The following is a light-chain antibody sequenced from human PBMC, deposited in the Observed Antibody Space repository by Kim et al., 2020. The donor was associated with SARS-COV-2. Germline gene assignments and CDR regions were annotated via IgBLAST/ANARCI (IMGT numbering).Light chain of an antibody. CDR2: GAS. J-gene: IGKJ1*01. V-gene: IGKV3-15*01. CDR3: QQYVEWPRT. Sequence: ASPGARVPLSCRASQSLYNKLAWYQQKPGQAPRLLIYGASARIDGVPVRFGGSASGTEFTLTISSLQSEDFAVYYCQQYVEWPRTFGQATKVDIK. CDR1: QSLYNK.